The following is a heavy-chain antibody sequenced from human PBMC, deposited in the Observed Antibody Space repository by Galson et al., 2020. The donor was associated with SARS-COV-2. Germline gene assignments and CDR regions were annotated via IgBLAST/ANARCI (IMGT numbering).Heavy chain of an antibody. V-gene: IGHV4-38-2*02. CDR3: ARQGVNMIGLVTVPGWYFDL. CDR1: GYSVSTTNY. CDR2: VYPSGTT. J-gene: IGHJ2*01. Sequence: SETLSLTCTVSGYSVSTTNYWGWVRQPPGRGLEWIGSVYPSGTTYYNPSLKSRVPISVDTSKNQFSLRLDSVTAADTALYYCARQGVNMIGLVTVPGWYFDLWGRGTLVTVSS. D-gene: IGHD3-22*01.